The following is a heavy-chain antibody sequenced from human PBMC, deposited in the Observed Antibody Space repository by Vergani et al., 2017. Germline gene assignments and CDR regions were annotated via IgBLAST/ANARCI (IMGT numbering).Heavy chain of an antibody. CDR3: AKALRITMVRGVPYYFDY. Sequence: EVQLLESGGGLVQPGGSLRLSCAASGFTFSSYAMSWVRQAPGKGLEWVSAISGSGGSTYYADSVKGRFTISRDNSKNTLYLQMNSLRAEDTAVYYCAKALRITMVRGVPYYFDYWGQGTLVTVSS. CDR2: ISGSGGST. D-gene: IGHD3-10*01. V-gene: IGHV3-23*01. CDR1: GFTFSSYA. J-gene: IGHJ4*02.